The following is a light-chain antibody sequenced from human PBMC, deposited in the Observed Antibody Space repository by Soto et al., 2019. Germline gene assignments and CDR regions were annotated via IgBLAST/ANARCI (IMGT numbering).Light chain of an antibody. CDR2: GAS. J-gene: IGKJ1*01. CDR1: QSVNDNY. V-gene: IGKV3-20*01. Sequence: EIVWTQSPGTLSLSPRERATLSCRASQSVNDNYLAWYQHKPGQAPRLHIYGASSRAPGIPDRFSGSGSGKDFTLTISRLEPEDFAIYYCQPYAASPRTFGQGPQVEVK. CDR3: QPYAASPRT.